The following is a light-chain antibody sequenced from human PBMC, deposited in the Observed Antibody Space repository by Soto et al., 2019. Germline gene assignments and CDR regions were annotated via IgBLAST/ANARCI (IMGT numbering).Light chain of an antibody. CDR1: QSVGNF. CDR3: QQRSNWPPSIT. V-gene: IGKV3-11*01. Sequence: EIVLTPSLAIPFLSPGERATLSCRASQSVGNFLAWYQQKPGQAPRLLIYDASNRATGIPARFSGSGSGTDFTLTISSLQPEDFAVYYCQQRSNWPPSITFGQGTRLEIK. CDR2: DAS. J-gene: IGKJ5*01.